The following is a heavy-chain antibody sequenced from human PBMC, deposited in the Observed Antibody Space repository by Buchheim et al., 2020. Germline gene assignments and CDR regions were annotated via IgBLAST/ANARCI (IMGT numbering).Heavy chain of an antibody. CDR2: IDLDGSTT. Sequence: EVQLVESGGGLVQPGGSLRLSCAASGFTFSSYWMHWVRQAPGKGLVWVSRIDLDGSTTTYADSVKGRFTISRDNAKNTVYLQMNSLRAEDTAVYYCAISEWEGSGYYFGFGGQGTL. CDR1: GFTFSSYW. CDR3: AISEWEGSGYYFGF. J-gene: IGHJ4*02. V-gene: IGHV3-74*01. D-gene: IGHD3-22*01.